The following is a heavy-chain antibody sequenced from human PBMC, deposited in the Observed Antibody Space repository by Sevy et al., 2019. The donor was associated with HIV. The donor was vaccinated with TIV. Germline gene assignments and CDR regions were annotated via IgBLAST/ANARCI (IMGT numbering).Heavy chain of an antibody. Sequence: GGSLRLSCAASGFTFSSYAMSWVRQAPGKGLEWVSAISGSGGSTYYADSVKGRFTISRDNSKNTLYLQMNSLRAEDTVVYYCAKDGGLRLRRAFDYWGQGTLVTVSS. J-gene: IGHJ4*02. D-gene: IGHD5-12*01. CDR3: AKDGGLRLRRAFDY. CDR1: GFTFSSYA. V-gene: IGHV3-23*01. CDR2: ISGSGGST.